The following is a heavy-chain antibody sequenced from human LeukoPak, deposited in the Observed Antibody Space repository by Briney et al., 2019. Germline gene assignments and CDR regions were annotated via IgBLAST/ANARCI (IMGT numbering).Heavy chain of an antibody. CDR2: IFYSGST. V-gene: IGHV4-39*01. J-gene: IGHJ4*02. CDR1: GASISSSSF. Sequence: SETLSLTCTVSGASISSSSFWGWIRRPPGRGLEWIGHIFYSGSTHYNPSLKSRVTLSVDTSDNQFSLKLSSVTATDTAIYYCARRGITYSTSYFDSWGQGVLVTVSP. CDR3: ARRGITYSTSYFDS. D-gene: IGHD2-2*01.